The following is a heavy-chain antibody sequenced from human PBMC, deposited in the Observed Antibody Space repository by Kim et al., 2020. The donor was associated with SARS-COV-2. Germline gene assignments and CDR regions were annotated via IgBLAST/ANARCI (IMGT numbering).Heavy chain of an antibody. Sequence: GGSLRLSCAASGFTFSSYGMHWVRQAPGKGLEWVAVISYDGSNKYYADSVKGRFTISRDNSKNTLYLQMNSLRAEDTAVYYCAKGSCSGGSCFDYWGQGTLVTVSS. J-gene: IGHJ4*02. CDR3: AKGSCSGGSCFDY. CDR1: GFTFSSYG. CDR2: ISYDGSNK. D-gene: IGHD2-15*01. V-gene: IGHV3-30*18.